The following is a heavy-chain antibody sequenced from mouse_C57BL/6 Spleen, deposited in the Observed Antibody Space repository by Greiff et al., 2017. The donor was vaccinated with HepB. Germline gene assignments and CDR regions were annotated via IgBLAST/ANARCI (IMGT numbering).Heavy chain of an antibody. V-gene: IGHV5-9*01. CDR2: ISGGGGNT. CDR1: GFTFSSYT. J-gene: IGHJ2*01. CDR3: ARHESGYYFDY. D-gene: IGHD1-2*01. Sequence: EVQVVESGGGLVKPGGSLKLSCAASGFTFSSYTMSWVRQTPEKRLEWVATISGGGGNTYYPDSVKGRFTISRDNAKNTLYLQMSSLRSEDTALYYCARHESGYYFDYWGQGTTLTVSS.